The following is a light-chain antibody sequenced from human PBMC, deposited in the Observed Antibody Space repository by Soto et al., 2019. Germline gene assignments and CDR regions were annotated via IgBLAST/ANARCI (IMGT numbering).Light chain of an antibody. V-gene: IGKV1-39*01. CDR2: AAS. CDR3: QQSYSTPT. CDR1: RSVRSY. Sequence: DIQMTQSPSSLSASVGDRVTITCRASRSVRSYLNWYQHKPGKAPKLLIYAASSLQSGVTSKFSGTASGTDFTLTIGSLQTEDFATYYCQQSYSTPTFGQGTKLEI. J-gene: IGKJ2*01.